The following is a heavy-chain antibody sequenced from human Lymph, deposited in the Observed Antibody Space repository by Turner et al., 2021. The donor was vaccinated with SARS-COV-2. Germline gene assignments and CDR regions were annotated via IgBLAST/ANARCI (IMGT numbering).Heavy chain of an antibody. CDR2: ISYDESDK. CDR1: GFTFSRYA. V-gene: IGHV3-30*04. CDR3: ARDRDSSGWVDY. D-gene: IGHD3-22*01. Sequence: QVQLVESGGGVVQPGRSLRLSCAASGFTFSRYAMHWVRQAPGKGLEWVAFISYDESDKYYADSVKGRFTFSRDNSKNTLYLRMNSLRAEDTAVYNCARDRDSSGWVDYWGQGTLVTVSS. J-gene: IGHJ4*02.